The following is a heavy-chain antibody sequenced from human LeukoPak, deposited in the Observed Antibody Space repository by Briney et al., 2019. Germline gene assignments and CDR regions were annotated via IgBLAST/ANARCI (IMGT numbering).Heavy chain of an antibody. CDR3: ASLLDYGGNSAFDY. J-gene: IGHJ4*02. V-gene: IGHV5-51*01. Sequence: GESLKISGKGSGYSFTSYWIGWVRQMPGKGLEGMGIIYPGDSDTRYSPSFQGQVTISADKSISTAYLQWSSLKDSDTARYYFASLLDYGGNSAFDYWGQGTLVTVSS. CDR1: GYSFTSYW. CDR2: IYPGDSDT. D-gene: IGHD4-23*01.